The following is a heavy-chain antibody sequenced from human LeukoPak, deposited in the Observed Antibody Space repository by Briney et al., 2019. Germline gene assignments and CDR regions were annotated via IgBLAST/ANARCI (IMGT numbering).Heavy chain of an antibody. CDR3: ARGISSSGWSYWYFDL. J-gene: IGHJ2*01. V-gene: IGHV4-39*01. CDR1: GGSISSSSFY. CDR2: IYYSGST. D-gene: IGHD6-19*01. Sequence: SETLSLTCTVSGGSISSSSFYWGWIRQPPGKGLEWIGSIYYSGSTYYNPSLKSRVTISVDTSKNQFSLKLNSVTAADTAVYYCARGISSSGWSYWYFDLWGRGTLVTVSS.